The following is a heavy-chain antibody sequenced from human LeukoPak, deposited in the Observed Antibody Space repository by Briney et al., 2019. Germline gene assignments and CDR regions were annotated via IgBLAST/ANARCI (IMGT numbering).Heavy chain of an antibody. CDR2: INGDGRST. V-gene: IGHV3-74*01. Sequence: GGSLRLSCAASGFTFSNYWLHWVRQAPGKGLVWVSRINGDGRSTTYAASVKGRFTLSRDNAENTLYLQMNSLRPDDTAVSLCARDFMYNTNCVGCWGQGTLVTVSS. D-gene: IGHD2-2*01. CDR1: GFTFSNYW. CDR3: ARDFMYNTNCVGC. J-gene: IGHJ4*02.